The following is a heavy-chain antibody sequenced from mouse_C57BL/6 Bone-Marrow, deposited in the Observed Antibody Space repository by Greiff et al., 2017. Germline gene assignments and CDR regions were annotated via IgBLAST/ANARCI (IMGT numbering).Heavy chain of an antibody. D-gene: IGHD2-2*01. CDR1: GYTFTDYN. Sequence: EVQLQQSGPELVKPGASVKMSCKASGYTFTDYNMHWVKQSHEKGLEWIGYINPNNGGTSYNQKFKGKATLTVNKSSSTAYMELRSLTSEDSAVYYCANDLLWLRRYYYAMDYWGQGTSVTVSS. CDR2: INPNNGGT. J-gene: IGHJ4*01. V-gene: IGHV1-22*01. CDR3: ANDLLWLRRYYYAMDY.